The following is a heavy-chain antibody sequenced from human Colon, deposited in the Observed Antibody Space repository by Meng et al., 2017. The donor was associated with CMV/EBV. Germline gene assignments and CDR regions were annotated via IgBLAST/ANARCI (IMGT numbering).Heavy chain of an antibody. V-gene: IGHV1-2*02. D-gene: IGHD3-22*01. Sequence: QVQVVQSGGEVKKPGASVKVSCKASEYTFTGYYMHWGRQAPGQGLEWMGWINPNSGGTNYAQKFQGRVTMTRDTFITTAYMELSRLRSDDTAVYYCARDWYPGDRRGSFDYWGQGTLVTVSS. J-gene: IGHJ4*02. CDR1: EYTFTGYY. CDR2: INPNSGGT. CDR3: ARDWYPGDRRGSFDY.